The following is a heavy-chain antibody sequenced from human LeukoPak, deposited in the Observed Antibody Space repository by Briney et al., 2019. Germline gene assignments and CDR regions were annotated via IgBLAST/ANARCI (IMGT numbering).Heavy chain of an antibody. CDR1: GFTVSSNY. D-gene: IGHD1-26*01. J-gene: IGHJ3*02. CDR3: ATFHSPRETFDI. CDR2: IYSGGST. V-gene: IGHV3-66*01. Sequence: GGSLRLSCAASGFTVSSNYMSWVRQAPGKGLEWVSVIYSGGSTFYADSVQGRFTISRDNSNNTLFLQMNRLRAEDTAVYYCATFHSPRETFDIWGQGTMVTVSS.